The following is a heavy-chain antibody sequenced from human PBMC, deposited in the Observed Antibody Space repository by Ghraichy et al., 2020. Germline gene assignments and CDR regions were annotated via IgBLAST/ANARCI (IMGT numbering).Heavy chain of an antibody. CDR1: GFTFSSYG. V-gene: IGHV3-33*08. Sequence: GGSLRLSCAASGFTFSSYGMHWVRQAPGKGLEWVAVIWYDGSNKYYADSVKGRFTISRDNSKNTLYLQMNSLRAEDTAVYYCARVAAAGNWFDYWGQGTLVTVSS. CDR2: IWYDGSNK. CDR3: ARVAAAGNWFDY. J-gene: IGHJ4*02. D-gene: IGHD6-13*01.